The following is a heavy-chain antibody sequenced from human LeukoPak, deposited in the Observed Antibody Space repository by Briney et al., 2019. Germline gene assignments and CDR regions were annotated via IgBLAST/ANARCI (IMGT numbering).Heavy chain of an antibody. V-gene: IGHV4-59*01. CDR1: GGSISSYY. J-gene: IGHJ4*02. D-gene: IGHD5-18*01. CDR3: ARGIYGYRFSFDY. CDR2: IYYSGST. Sequence: PSETLSLTCTVSGGSISSYYWSWIRQPPGKGLEWIGYIYYSGSTNYNPSLMSRVTISVDTSKNQFSLKLTSMTAADTAVYYCARGIYGYRFSFDYWGQGTLVTVSS.